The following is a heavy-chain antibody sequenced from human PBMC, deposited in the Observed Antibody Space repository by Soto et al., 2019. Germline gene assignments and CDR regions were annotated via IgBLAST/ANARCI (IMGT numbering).Heavy chain of an antibody. Sequence: PGESLKISCKGSGYSFTNYWIAWVRQMPGKGLEWMGIIYPRDSDTEYSPSFQGQVTISADRSFSTTYLQWSSLEASDTAMYYCARLKLTTMGVKTGGQYYFDYWGQGTRVTVSS. CDR2: IYPRDSDT. D-gene: IGHD1-1*01. V-gene: IGHV5-51*01. J-gene: IGHJ4*02. CDR3: ARLKLTTMGVKTGGQYYFDY. CDR1: GYSFTNYW.